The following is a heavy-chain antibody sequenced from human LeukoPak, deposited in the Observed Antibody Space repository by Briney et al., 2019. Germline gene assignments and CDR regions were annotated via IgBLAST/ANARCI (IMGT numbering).Heavy chain of an antibody. J-gene: IGHJ1*01. Sequence: SETLSLTCSVSGASITTTNFWWTWIRQSPGRGLEWIGYIHDRGSDKYNPALESRATLSVDTSKNQFSLRLNSVTAADTAVYYCARYGLVEFRNAFQYWGQGILVSVSS. CDR2: IHDRGSD. CDR1: GASITTTNFW. V-gene: IGHV4-61*01. CDR3: ARYGLVEFRNAFQY. D-gene: IGHD6-6*01.